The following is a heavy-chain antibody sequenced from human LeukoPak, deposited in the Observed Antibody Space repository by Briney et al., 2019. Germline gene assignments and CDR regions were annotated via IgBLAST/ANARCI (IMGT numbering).Heavy chain of an antibody. J-gene: IGHJ4*02. CDR3: GRDLGGRSGY. V-gene: IGHV3-30-3*01. CDR2: ISYDGSNK. CDR1: GFTFSSYA. D-gene: IGHD1-26*01. Sequence: GGSLGLSCAASGFTFSSYAMHWVRQAPGKGLEWVAVISYDGSNKYYADSVKGRFSISRDNAKNTLYLQMNSLRAEDTAVYYCGRDLGGRSGYWGQGTLVTVSS.